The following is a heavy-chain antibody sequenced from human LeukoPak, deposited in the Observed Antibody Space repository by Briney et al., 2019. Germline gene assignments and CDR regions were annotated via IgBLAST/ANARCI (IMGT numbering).Heavy chain of an antibody. V-gene: IGHV1-8*01. D-gene: IGHD5-12*01. CDR2: INPNSGNT. J-gene: IGHJ4*02. CDR3: ARGRYSGYDTLDY. CDR1: GYTFTSYD. Sequence: ASVKVSCTPSGYTFTSYDINWVRQATGHGVEWMGWINPNSGNTGYAQKFQGRVTMTRNTSISTAYMELSSLRSEDTAVYYCARGRYSGYDTLDYWGQGTLVTVSS.